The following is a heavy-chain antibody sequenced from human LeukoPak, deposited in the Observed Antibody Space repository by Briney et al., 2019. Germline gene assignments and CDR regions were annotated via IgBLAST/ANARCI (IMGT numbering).Heavy chain of an antibody. D-gene: IGHD3-10*01. CDR2: IKDDGSEK. CDR3: ARRPMVRGVICWFDP. Sequence: PGGSLRLSCAASGFSFNTFWMTWVRQAPGKGLEWVANIKDDGSEKNYVDSVKGRFTIYRDNAMNSLYLQMNRLRVEDTAVYYCARRPMVRGVICWFDPWGQGTLVTVSS. CDR1: GFSFNTFW. J-gene: IGHJ5*02. V-gene: IGHV3-7*01.